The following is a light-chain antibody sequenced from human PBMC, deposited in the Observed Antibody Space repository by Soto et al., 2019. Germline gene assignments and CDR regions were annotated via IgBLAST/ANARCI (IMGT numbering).Light chain of an antibody. J-gene: IGLJ1*01. CDR2: EAS. CDR1: SSDFVSYTR. CDR3: SLYTCENTYV. V-gene: IGLV2-18*01. Sequence: QSVLTQPPSVSGSPGQSVTISCTGTSSDFVSYTRVSWYQQPPGTAPKLIIYEASNRPSGVPDRFSGSKSGNTASLTISGPQAADEADYYCSLYTCENTYVFGTGTKVTVL.